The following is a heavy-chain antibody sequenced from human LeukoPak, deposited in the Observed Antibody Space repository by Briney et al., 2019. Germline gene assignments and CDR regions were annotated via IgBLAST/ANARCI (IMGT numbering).Heavy chain of an antibody. V-gene: IGHV3-74*01. J-gene: IGHJ3*02. D-gene: IGHD3-16*02. Sequence: AGGSLRLSCAASGFTFSNYWMHWVRQAPGKGLVWVSRINRDGSSTGYADFVKGRFTISRDNAKNTLYLQMNSLRAEDTAVYYCVRDYQSGFDMWGQGTMVTVSS. CDR1: GFTFSNYW. CDR3: VRDYQSGFDM. CDR2: INRDGSST.